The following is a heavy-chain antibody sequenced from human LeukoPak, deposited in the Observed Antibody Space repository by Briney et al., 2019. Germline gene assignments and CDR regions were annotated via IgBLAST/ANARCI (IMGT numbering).Heavy chain of an antibody. CDR3: ARESNWGYDY. CDR2: IYYSGST. CDR1: GGSISSGSYY. D-gene: IGHD7-27*01. V-gene: IGHV4-39*07. J-gene: IGHJ4*02. Sequence: ASETLSLTCTVSGGSISSGSYYWGWIRQPPGKGLEWIGSIYYSGSTYYNPSLKSRVTISIDRSKNQFSLKLSSVTAADTAVYYCARESNWGYDYWGQGTLVTVSS.